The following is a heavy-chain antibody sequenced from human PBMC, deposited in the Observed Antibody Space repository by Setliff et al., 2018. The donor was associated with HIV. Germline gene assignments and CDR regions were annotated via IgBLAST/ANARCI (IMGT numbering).Heavy chain of an antibody. V-gene: IGHV1-69*02. J-gene: IGHJ6*03. D-gene: IGHD3-3*01. CDR1: RSTFNSHT. CDR2: IITILGVA. CDR3: VRGVQSPPHYSYYYMDV. Sequence: GASVKVSCKASRSTFNSHTIDWVRQAPGQGLDWMGRIITILGVANYAQRFQGKVTITADKSTSTAYTELTSLRFDDTAMYYCVRGVQSPPHYSYYYMDVWGEGTMVTVSS.